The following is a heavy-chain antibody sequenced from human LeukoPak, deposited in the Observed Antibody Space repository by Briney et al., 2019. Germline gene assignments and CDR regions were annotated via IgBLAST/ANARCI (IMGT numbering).Heavy chain of an antibody. V-gene: IGHV4-59*01. Sequence: SETLSLTCTVSGGSISSYYWSCIRQPPGKGLEWIGYIYYSGSTNYNPSLKSRVTISVDTSKNQFSLKLSSVTAADTAVYYCARDPIVGATENYFDYWGQGTLVTVSS. D-gene: IGHD1-26*01. CDR2: IYYSGST. CDR3: ARDPIVGATENYFDY. CDR1: GGSISSYY. J-gene: IGHJ4*02.